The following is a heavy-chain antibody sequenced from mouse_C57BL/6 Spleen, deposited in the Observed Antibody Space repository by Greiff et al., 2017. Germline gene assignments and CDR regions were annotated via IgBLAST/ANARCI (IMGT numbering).Heavy chain of an antibody. CDR1: GYSITSGYD. Sequence: EVKLQESGPGMVKPSQSLSLTCTVTGYSITSGYDWHWIRHFPGNKLEWMGYISYSGSTNYNPTLKSRISITHDTSKNHFFLKLNSVTTEDTATYYCARARLRLPYYFDYWGQGTTLTVSS. V-gene: IGHV3-1*01. CDR3: ARARLRLPYYFDY. J-gene: IGHJ2*01. D-gene: IGHD2-4*01. CDR2: ISYSGST.